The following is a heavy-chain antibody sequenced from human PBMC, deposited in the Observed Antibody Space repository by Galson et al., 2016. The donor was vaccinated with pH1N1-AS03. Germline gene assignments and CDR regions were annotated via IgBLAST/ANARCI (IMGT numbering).Heavy chain of an antibody. J-gene: IGHJ5*01. Sequence: SLRLSCAASRFTFNGYAMHWVRQAPGKGLEWVSSISWNSGNIDYADSVKGRFTHSRDDAKNSLFLQMNSLRTEDTAFYYCVKSGTYSSSRGWFDSWGQGTLVTVSS. CDR2: ISWNSGNI. V-gene: IGHV3-9*01. CDR1: RFTFNGYA. CDR3: VKSGTYSSSRGWFDS. D-gene: IGHD6-13*01.